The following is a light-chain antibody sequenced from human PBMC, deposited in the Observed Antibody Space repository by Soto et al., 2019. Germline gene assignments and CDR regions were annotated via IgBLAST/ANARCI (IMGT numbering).Light chain of an antibody. CDR1: TSNIGADYD. CDR3: QSYDSSLINYV. CDR2: GSS. J-gene: IGLJ1*01. Sequence: QSVLTQPPSVSGDPGQRVTISCTGSTSNIGADYDVHWYQQLPGTAPKLLIYGSSDRPSGVPDRFSGSNSGTSASLAITGLQAEDEADYYCQSYDSSLINYVFGTGTKVTVL. V-gene: IGLV1-40*01.